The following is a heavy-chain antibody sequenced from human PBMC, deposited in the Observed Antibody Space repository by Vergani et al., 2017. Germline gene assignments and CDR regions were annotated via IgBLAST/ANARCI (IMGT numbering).Heavy chain of an antibody. CDR3: AXLSSGWLSNNYFDY. CDR1: VYTFTSYC. CDR2: IYPGDSDT. Sequence: EVQLVQSGAEVKKPGESLTLSCKRSVYTFTSYCIGWVRQMPGKGLEWLGIIYPGDSDTRYSPSFQGQVTISADKSISTAYLQWSSLKASDTAMYYCAXLSSGWLSNNYFDYWRQGTLVTVSS. J-gene: IGHJ4*02. D-gene: IGHD6-19*01. V-gene: IGHV5-51*01.